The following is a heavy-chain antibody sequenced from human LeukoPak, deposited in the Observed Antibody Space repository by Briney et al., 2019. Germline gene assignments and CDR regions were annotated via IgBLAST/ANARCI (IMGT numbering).Heavy chain of an antibody. D-gene: IGHD5-12*01. CDR2: IYYSGST. Sequence: SETLSLTCAVYGGSFSGYYWGWIRQPPGKGLEWIGSIYYSGSTYYNPSLKSRVTISVDTSKNQFSLKLSSVTAADTAVYYCASAPVRATDAFDIWGQGTMVTVSS. CDR1: GGSFSGYY. V-gene: IGHV4-39*01. CDR3: ASAPVRATDAFDI. J-gene: IGHJ3*02.